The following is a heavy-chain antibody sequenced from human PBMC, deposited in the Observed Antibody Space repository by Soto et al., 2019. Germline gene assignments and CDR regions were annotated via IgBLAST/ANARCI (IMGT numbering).Heavy chain of an antibody. J-gene: IGHJ6*02. Sequence: QVHLVQSGAEVKEPGASVRVSCKASGYTFSSNAIHWVRQAPGQELEWMGWINGGNGYAKYSQNFQDRVTLTRDASAITTYMELSSLRSEDTDIFYCARATYTSGGSPTFAMDVWGQGTTVTVSS. CDR3: ARATYTSGGSPTFAMDV. CDR1: GYTFSSNA. V-gene: IGHV1-3*01. D-gene: IGHD3-10*01. CDR2: INGGNGYA.